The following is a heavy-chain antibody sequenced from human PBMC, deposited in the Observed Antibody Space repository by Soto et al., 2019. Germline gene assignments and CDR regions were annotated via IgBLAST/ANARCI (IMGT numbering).Heavy chain of an antibody. CDR3: ARKGGNWFDP. CDR1: GDSISSGDYS. V-gene: IGHV4-30-2*01. J-gene: IGHJ5*02. Sequence: LSLTCAVSGDSISSGDYSWSWIRQPPGKGLEWIGYIYHSGSTYYNPSLKSRVTISVDRSKNQFSLNLNSVTAADTAVYHCARKGGNWFDPWGQGTLVTVSS. CDR2: IYHSGST. D-gene: IGHD3-16*01.